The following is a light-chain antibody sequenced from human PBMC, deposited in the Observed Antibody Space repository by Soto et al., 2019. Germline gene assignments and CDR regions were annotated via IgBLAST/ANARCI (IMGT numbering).Light chain of an antibody. V-gene: IGKV3-20*01. J-gene: IGKJ1*01. CDR3: QQYGSSPRT. CDR1: QSVSSSY. Sequence: EIVLTQSPGTLSLSPGERATLSCRASQSVSSSYLAWDQQKPGQSPRLLIYGASSRATGIPERFSGSGSGTDFTLTISRLEPEDFAVYYCQQYGSSPRTFCQGTKVEIK. CDR2: GAS.